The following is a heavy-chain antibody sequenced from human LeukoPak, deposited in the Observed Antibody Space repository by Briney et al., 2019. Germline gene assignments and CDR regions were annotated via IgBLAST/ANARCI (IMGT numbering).Heavy chain of an antibody. CDR3: ARHLGCRSPSCPDDGFDI. CDR2: IFYSGST. Sequence: SETLSLTCTVSGGSISSGSYYWGWIRQPPGMGPEWIWSIFYSGSTHYNPSLKSRVTISVDTPKNQFSLKLTSVTAADTAVYYCARHLGCRSPSCPDDGFDIWGQGTMVTVSS. J-gene: IGHJ3*02. CDR1: GGSISSGSYY. V-gene: IGHV4-39*01. D-gene: IGHD2-2*01.